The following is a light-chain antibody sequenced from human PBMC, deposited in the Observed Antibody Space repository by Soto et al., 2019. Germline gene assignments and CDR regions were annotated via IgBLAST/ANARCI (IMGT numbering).Light chain of an antibody. CDR1: SGDVGNYDL. J-gene: IGLJ1*01. Sequence: QSALTQPASVSGSPGQSITISCSGSSGDVGNYDLVSWYQQIPGKAPQLMIYEVSNRPSGVSNRFSGSKSGNTASLSISRLQAEDEAVYYCTSYTTSRPYVFGTGTKLTVL. CDR2: EVS. V-gene: IGLV2-14*02. CDR3: TSYTTSRPYV.